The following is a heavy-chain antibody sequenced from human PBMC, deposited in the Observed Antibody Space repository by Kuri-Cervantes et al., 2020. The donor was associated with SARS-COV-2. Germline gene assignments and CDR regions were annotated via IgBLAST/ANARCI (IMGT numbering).Heavy chain of an antibody. Sequence: GESLKISCAASGFTFSSYSMNWVRQAPGKGLEWVSSISSSSSYIYYADTVKGRFTISRDNAKNSLYLQMDSLRDDDTAVYYCARDCDYWGQGTLVTVSS. CDR1: GFTFSSYS. CDR2: ISSSSSYI. V-gene: IGHV3-21*01. J-gene: IGHJ4*02. CDR3: ARDCDY.